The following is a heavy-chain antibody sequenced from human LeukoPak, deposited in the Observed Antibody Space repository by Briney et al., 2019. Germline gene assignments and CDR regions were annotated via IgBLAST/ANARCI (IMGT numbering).Heavy chain of an antibody. V-gene: IGHV4-61*01. D-gene: IGHD6-13*01. CDR2: IYYSGST. J-gene: IGHJ5*02. CDR3: ARGLAAGLNWFDP. Sequence: SETLSLTCTVSGGSFSSGSYYWSWIRQPPGKGLEWIGYIYYSGSTNYNPSLKSRVTISVDTSKNQFSLKLSSVTAADTAVYYCARGLAAGLNWFDPWGQGTLVTVSS. CDR1: GGSFSSGSYY.